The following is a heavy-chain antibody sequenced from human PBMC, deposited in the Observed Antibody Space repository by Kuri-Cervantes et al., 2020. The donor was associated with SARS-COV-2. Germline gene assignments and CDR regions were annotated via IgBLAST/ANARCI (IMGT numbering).Heavy chain of an antibody. CDR2: ISYDGSNT. V-gene: IGHV3-30-3*01. J-gene: IGHJ6*02. D-gene: IGHD4-23*01. CDR1: GFTFSSYA. Sequence: GESLKISCAASGFTFSSYAMHWVRQAPGKGLEWVAVISYDGSNTYYADSVKGRFTISRDNTKNSLYLQLNSLRAEGTAVYYCARDDRVRRDYGGNGKVYYYYGMDVWGQGTTVTVSS. CDR3: ARDDRVRRDYGGNGKVYYYYGMDV.